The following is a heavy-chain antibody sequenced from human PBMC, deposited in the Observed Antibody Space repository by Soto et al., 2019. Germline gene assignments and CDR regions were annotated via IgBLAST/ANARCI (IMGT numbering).Heavy chain of an antibody. CDR2: IYYSGST. Sequence: SETLSLTCTVSVGSISSGGDYWSWIRQHPGKGLEWIGYIYYSGSTYYNPSLKSRVTISVDTSKNQFSLKLSSVTAADTAVYYCATGGALDRIPLTSPCFDSWGQGTLVIVSS. J-gene: IGHJ4*02. D-gene: IGHD3-9*01. V-gene: IGHV4-31*03. CDR1: VGSISSGGDY. CDR3: ATGGALDRIPLTSPCFDS.